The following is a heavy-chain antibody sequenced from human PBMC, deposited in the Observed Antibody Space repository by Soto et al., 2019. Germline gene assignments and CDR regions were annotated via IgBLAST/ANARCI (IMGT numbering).Heavy chain of an antibody. CDR3: ARERYDFWSGTRLNWFDP. CDR2: IWYDGSNK. J-gene: IGHJ5*02. Sequence: GGSLRLSCAASGFTFSSYGMHWVRQAPGKGLEWVAVIWYDGSNKYYADSVKGRFTISRDNSKNTLYLQMNSLRAEDTAVYYCARERYDFWSGTRLNWFDPWGQGTLVTVSS. CDR1: GFTFSSYG. V-gene: IGHV3-33*01. D-gene: IGHD3-3*01.